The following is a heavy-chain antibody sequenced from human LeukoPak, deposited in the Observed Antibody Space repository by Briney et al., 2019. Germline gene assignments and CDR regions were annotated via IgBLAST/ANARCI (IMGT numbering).Heavy chain of an antibody. CDR1: GGSISSSSYY. CDR2: IYYSGST. D-gene: IGHD1-26*01. V-gene: IGHV4-39*01. Sequence: SETLSLTCTVSGGSISSSSYYWGWIRQPPGKGLEWIGSIYYSGSTYYNPSLKSRVTISVDTSKNQFSLKLSSVTAADTAVYYCARHDGSNPGYYFDYWGQGTLVTVSS. CDR3: ARHDGSNPGYYFDY. J-gene: IGHJ4*02.